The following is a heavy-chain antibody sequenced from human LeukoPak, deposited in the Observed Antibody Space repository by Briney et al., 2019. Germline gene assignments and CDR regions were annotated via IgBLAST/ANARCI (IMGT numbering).Heavy chain of an antibody. CDR2: IYTRGST. CDR3: ARHSKYQLLLLGYFDS. V-gene: IGHV4-61*09. J-gene: IGHJ4*02. D-gene: IGHD2-2*01. CDR1: GDSINSGNYY. Sequence: SETLSLTCSVSGDSINSGNYYWSWIRQPAGRGLEWIGYIYTRGSTNYNPSLKSRVTISLDTSKNQFSLKLISVTAADTAVYYCARHSKYQLLLLGYFDSWGQGTLVTVSS.